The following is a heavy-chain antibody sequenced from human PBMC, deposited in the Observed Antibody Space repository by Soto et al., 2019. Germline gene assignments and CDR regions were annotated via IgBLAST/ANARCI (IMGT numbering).Heavy chain of an antibody. CDR1: GFTFTSSA. CDR2: IVVGSGNT. Sequence: QMQLVQSGPEVKKPGTSVKVSCKASGFTFTSSAVQWVRQARGQRLEWIGWIVVGSGNTNYAQKFQERVTITRDMSTSTAYMELSSLTSEDTAVYYCAAGEGSGYFVDYWGQGTLVTVSS. V-gene: IGHV1-58*01. J-gene: IGHJ4*02. D-gene: IGHD3-22*01. CDR3: AAGEGSGYFVDY.